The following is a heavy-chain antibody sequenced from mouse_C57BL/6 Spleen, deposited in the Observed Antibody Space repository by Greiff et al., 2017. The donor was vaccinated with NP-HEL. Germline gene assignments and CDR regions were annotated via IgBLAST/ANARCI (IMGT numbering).Heavy chain of an antibody. J-gene: IGHJ2*01. D-gene: IGHD3-3*01. CDR3: AKGTDYFDY. V-gene: IGHV1-39*01. Sequence: VQLKESGPELVKPGASVKISCKASGYSFTDYNMNWVKQSNGKSLEWIGVINPNYGTTSYNQKFKGKATLTVDQSSSTTYMQLTRLTSEDSAVYYCAKGTDYFDYWGQGTTLTVSS. CDR1: GYSFTDYN. CDR2: INPNYGTT.